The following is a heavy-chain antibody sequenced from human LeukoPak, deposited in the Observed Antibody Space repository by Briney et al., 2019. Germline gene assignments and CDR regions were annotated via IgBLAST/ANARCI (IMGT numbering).Heavy chain of an antibody. J-gene: IGHJ4*02. CDR2: IWHSEST. Sequence: SETLSLTCAVSGVSIRSNNWWTCVRQSPGKGLEWIGEIWHSESTNYNPSLKSRVTISMDKSMNQFSLKLTSVTAADSAIYYCAFRSGRALYWGQGTVVAVSS. V-gene: IGHV4-4*02. D-gene: IGHD1-26*01. CDR3: AFRSGRALY. CDR1: GVSIRSNNW.